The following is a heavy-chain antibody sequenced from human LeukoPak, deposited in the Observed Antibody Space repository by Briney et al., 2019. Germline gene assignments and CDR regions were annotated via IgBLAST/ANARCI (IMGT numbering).Heavy chain of an antibody. CDR1: GYTFTSYD. CDR2: MNPNSGNT. CDR3: ARGSSTSSYYYYGMDV. J-gene: IGHJ6*02. V-gene: IGHV1-8*01. Sequence: ASVTVSCKASGYTFTSYDINWVRQAAGQGLEWMGWMNPNSGNTGYAQKFQGRVTMTRNTSISTAYMELSSLRSEDTAVYYCARGSSTSSYYYYGMDVWGQGTTVTVSS. D-gene: IGHD2-2*01.